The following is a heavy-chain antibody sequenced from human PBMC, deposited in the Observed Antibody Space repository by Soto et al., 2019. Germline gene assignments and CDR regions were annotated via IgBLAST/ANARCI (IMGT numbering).Heavy chain of an antibody. CDR1: GGSISSYY. CDR3: ARGPYDYDFWSGYYHYYYYGMDV. V-gene: IGHV4-59*01. Sequence: SETLSLTCTVSGGSISSYYWSWIRQPPGKGLEWIGYIYYSGSTNYNPSLKSRVTISVDTSKNQFSLKLSSVTAADTAVYYCARGPYDYDFWSGYYHYYYYGMDVWGQGTTVT. J-gene: IGHJ6*02. D-gene: IGHD3-3*01. CDR2: IYYSGST.